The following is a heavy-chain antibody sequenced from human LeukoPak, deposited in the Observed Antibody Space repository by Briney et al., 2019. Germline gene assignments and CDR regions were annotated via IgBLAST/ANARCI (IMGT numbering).Heavy chain of an antibody. Sequence: GESLKISCKGSGYSFTSYWIGWVRQMPGKGLEWMGIIYPGDSDTRYSPSFQGQVTISADKSISTAYLQWSSLKASDTAMYYCARHQVTYYDILTGYYRPYYFDYWGQGTLVTVSS. CDR1: GYSFTSYW. J-gene: IGHJ4*02. CDR3: ARHQVTYYDILTGYYRPYYFDY. CDR2: IYPGDSDT. D-gene: IGHD3-9*01. V-gene: IGHV5-51*01.